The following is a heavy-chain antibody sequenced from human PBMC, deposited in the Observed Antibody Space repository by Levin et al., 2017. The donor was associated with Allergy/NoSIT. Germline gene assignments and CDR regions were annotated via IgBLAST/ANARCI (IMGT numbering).Heavy chain of an antibody. CDR2: IYYSGTS. D-gene: IGHD3-3*01. V-gene: IGHV4-4*02. CDR1: GGSISSSNW. Sequence: SETLSLTCAVSGGSISSSNWWSWVRQSPGKGLEWIGEIYYSGTSNYSPSLESRVIMSVDNSKNQFSLKLTSVTDADTATYYCARKVFWSGDVNALGLWGQGTLVTVSS. CDR3: ARKVFWSGDVNALGL. J-gene: IGHJ4*02.